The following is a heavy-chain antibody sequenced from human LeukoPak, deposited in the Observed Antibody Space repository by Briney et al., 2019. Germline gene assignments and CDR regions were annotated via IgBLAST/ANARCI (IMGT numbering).Heavy chain of an antibody. D-gene: IGHD6-19*01. CDR1: GFTFSSYW. CDR2: INSDGSST. CDR3: ARARVPSSGWCTEDWFDP. Sequence: GGSLRLSCAASGFTFSSYWMHWVRQAPGKGLVWVSRINSDGSSTSYADSVKGRFTISRDNAKNTLYLQMNSLRAEDTAVYYCARARVPSSGWCTEDWFDPWGQGTLVTVSS. V-gene: IGHV3-74*01. J-gene: IGHJ5*02.